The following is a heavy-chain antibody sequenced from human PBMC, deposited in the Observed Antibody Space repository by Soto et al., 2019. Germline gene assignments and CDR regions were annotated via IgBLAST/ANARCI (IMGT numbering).Heavy chain of an antibody. Sequence: GGSLRLSCAASGFTFSSYGMHWVRQAPGKGLEWVAVISYDGSNKYYADSVKGRFTISRDNSKNTLYLQMNSLRAEDTAVYYCAKDRKYSCGWYSEYYYYGMYFWGKGSTVPVAS. D-gene: IGHD6-19*01. CDR2: ISYDGSNK. J-gene: IGHJ6*04. CDR3: AKDRKYSCGWYSEYYYYGMYF. V-gene: IGHV3-30*18. CDR1: GFTFSSYG.